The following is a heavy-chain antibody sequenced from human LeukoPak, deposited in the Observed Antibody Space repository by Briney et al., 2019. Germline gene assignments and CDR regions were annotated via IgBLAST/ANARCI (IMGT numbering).Heavy chain of an antibody. D-gene: IGHD3-3*01. V-gene: IGHV4-31*03. Sequence: TSETLSLTCTVSGASISSGGYYWSWFRQHPGKGLEWIGYVSYSGSTYYNPPLKSRVTISVDTSMNQFSLKPTSVTAADTAVYYCARDRHDSFPMDVWGQGTTVTVSS. CDR2: VSYSGST. CDR3: ARDRHDSFPMDV. J-gene: IGHJ6*02. CDR1: GASISSGGYY.